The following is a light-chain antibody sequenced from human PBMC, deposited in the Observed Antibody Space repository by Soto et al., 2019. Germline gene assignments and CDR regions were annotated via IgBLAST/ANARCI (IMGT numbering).Light chain of an antibody. Sequence: QPVLTQSSSVSAAAGQKVSISCSGSYSNIGSNFVSWYQHFPGSAPKLVIYDNSQRPSGIPDRFSGSKSGSSATLGITGLQTGDEADYYCGTWDSSLSVVVFGGGTKLTVL. CDR3: GTWDSSLSVVV. V-gene: IGLV1-51*01. J-gene: IGLJ2*01. CDR1: YSNIGSNF. CDR2: DNS.